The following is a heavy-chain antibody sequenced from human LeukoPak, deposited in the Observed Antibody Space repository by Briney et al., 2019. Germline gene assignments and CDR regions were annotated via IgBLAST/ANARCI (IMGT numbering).Heavy chain of an antibody. V-gene: IGHV3-30-3*01. D-gene: IGHD3-10*01. CDR2: ISYDESNK. CDR1: GFTFSSYA. CDR3: ARDFSRLLTMVRGVTTYYFDY. J-gene: IGHJ4*02. Sequence: PGGSLRLSCAASGFTFSSYAVHWVRQAPGKGLEWVAVISYDESNKYYADSVKGRFTISRDNSKNTLYLQMNSLRAEDTAVYYCARDFSRLLTMVRGVTTYYFDYWGQGTLFTVSS.